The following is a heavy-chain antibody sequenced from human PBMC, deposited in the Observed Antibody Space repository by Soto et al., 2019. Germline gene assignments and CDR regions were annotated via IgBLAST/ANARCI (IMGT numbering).Heavy chain of an antibody. CDR3: AHRAGGGLVFDY. CDR1: GFSLSTSGVR. CDR2: IYWDDDK. V-gene: IGHV2-5*02. Sequence: QITLKESGRALVKPTQTLTLTCTFSGFSLSTSGVRVGWIRQPPGKALEWLALIYWDDDKRYSPSLKSRLTITKDTSKNQVVLTMTNMDPVDTATYYCAHRAGGGLVFDYWGQGTLVTVSS. D-gene: IGHD6-19*01. J-gene: IGHJ4*02.